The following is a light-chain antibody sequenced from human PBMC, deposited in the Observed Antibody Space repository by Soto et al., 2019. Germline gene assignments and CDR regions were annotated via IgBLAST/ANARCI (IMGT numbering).Light chain of an antibody. V-gene: IGKV3-20*01. Sequence: DIVLTQSPGTLSLSPWERATLSCRASQSVSSSYLAWYQQKPGQAPRLLIYGASSRATGIPDRFSGSGSGTDFTLTISRLEPEDFAVYYCQQYGSSRLTFGGGTKVDIK. J-gene: IGKJ4*01. CDR1: QSVSSSY. CDR3: QQYGSSRLT. CDR2: GAS.